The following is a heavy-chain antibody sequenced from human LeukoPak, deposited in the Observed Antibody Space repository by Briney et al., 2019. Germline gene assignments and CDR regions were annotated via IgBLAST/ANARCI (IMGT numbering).Heavy chain of an antibody. D-gene: IGHD6-19*01. J-gene: IGHJ4*02. CDR2: IYYSGST. CDR1: GGSISSYY. CDR3: ARGAVAGTDGGDY. V-gene: IGHV4-59*01. Sequence: PSETLSLTCTVSGGSISSYYWSWIRQPPGKGLEWIGYIYYSGSTNYNPSLKSRVTISVDTSKNQFSLKLGSVTAADTAVYYCARGAVAGTDGGDYWGQGTLVTVSS.